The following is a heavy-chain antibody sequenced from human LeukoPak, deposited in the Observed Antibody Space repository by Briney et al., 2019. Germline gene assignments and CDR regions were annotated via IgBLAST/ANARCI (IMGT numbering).Heavy chain of an antibody. CDR3: ARDGVGTYDY. D-gene: IGHD1-26*01. J-gene: IGHJ4*02. CDR1: GYTFTDYY. CDR2: IYPNNGDT. V-gene: IGHV1-2*02. Sequence: ASVKLSCKASGYTFTDYYIHWLRQAPGQGLEWMGWIYPNNGDTNYAQKFQGSVTMTRDTPINTAYMELSSLTSDDTAVYYCARDGVGTYDYWGQGTLVTVSS.